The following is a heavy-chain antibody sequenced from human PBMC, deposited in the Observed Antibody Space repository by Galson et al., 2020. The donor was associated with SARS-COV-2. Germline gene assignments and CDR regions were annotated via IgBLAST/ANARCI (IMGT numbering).Heavy chain of an antibody. V-gene: IGHV3-30*04. CDR2: ISYDGSNE. Sequence: GGSLRLSCAASGFTFSSYAMHWVRQAPGKGLEWEAVISYDGSNEYYADSVKGRFTISRDNSKNTLYLQMNSLRTEDTAVYYCARSAVPAEASCPYGMDVWGQGTTVTVSS. J-gene: IGHJ6*02. CDR1: GFTFSSYA. D-gene: IGHD2-2*01. CDR3: ARSAVPAEASCPYGMDV.